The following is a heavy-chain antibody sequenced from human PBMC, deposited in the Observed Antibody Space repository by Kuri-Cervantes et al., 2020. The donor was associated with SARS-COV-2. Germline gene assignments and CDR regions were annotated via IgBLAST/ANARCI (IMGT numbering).Heavy chain of an antibody. Sequence: GGSLRLSCAASGFTFSSYAMNWVRQAPGKGLEWVSYISSGGTTIYYADSVRGRFTISRDNAKDSLYLQMNSLRAEDTAVYYCARGLTGSYWGQGTLVTVSS. CDR2: ISSGGTTI. CDR3: ARGLTGSY. J-gene: IGHJ4*02. CDR1: GFTFSSYA. V-gene: IGHV3-48*03. D-gene: IGHD1-20*01.